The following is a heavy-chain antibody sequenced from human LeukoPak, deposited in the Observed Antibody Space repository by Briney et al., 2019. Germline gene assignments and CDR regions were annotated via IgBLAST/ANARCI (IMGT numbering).Heavy chain of an antibody. CDR2: ISAYNGNT. D-gene: IGHD6-13*01. Sequence: GESLKISCQGSGYSFTSYGISWVRQAPGQGLEWMGWISAYNGNTNYAQKLQGRVTMTTDTSTSTAYMELRSLRSDDTAVYYCARSYSSFDYWGQGTLVTVSS. J-gene: IGHJ4*02. CDR3: ARSYSSFDY. V-gene: IGHV1-18*01. CDR1: GYSFTSYG.